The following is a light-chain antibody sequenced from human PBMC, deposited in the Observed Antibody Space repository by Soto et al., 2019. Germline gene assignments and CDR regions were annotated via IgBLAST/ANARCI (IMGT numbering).Light chain of an antibody. Sequence: EIVLTQSPATLSLSPGERATLSCRASQSVSSYLAWYQQKPGQAPRLLIYDVSNRATGIPARFSGSGSGTDFTLTISSLEPEDFADYYCQQRSNWPPWTFGQGTKVEIK. CDR1: QSVSSY. J-gene: IGKJ1*01. CDR3: QQRSNWPPWT. V-gene: IGKV3-11*01. CDR2: DVS.